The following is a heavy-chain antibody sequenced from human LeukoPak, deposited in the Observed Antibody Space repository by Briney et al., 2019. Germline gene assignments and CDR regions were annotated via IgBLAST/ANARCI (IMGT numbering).Heavy chain of an antibody. CDR3: ARDHFPCSTSCLVDS. V-gene: IGHV4-4*07. D-gene: IGHD2-2*01. J-gene: IGHJ4*02. Sequence: SETLSLTCTVFGGSISSYYWSWIRQPAGKGLEWIGRIYSSGSTNYNPSLKSRVTMSVDTSKNQISLKLSSVTAADTAVYYCARDHFPCSTSCLVDSWGQGALVTVSS. CDR1: GGSISSYY. CDR2: IYSSGST.